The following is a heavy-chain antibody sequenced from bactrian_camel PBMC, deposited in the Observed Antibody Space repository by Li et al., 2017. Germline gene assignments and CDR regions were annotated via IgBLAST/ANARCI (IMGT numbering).Heavy chain of an antibody. CDR2: IVTPYGYT. CDR1: GSMDRGSC. J-gene: IGHJ4*01. D-gene: IGHD6*01. CDR3: AAGKWYTDEYNY. Sequence: VESGGASVKAGGSLRLSCTASGSMDRGSCLGWFRQAPGKGREGVAGIVTPYGYTYYADSVKGRFTISQDNAKNTVYLQMNSLKSEDTALYFCAAGKWYTDEYNYWGQGTQVTVS. V-gene: IGHV3S1*01.